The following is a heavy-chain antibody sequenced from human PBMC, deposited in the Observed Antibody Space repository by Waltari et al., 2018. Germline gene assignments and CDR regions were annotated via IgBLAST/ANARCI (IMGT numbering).Heavy chain of an antibody. Sequence: RLSCAASGFTFRSNHMAWVRQAPGKGLEWVSIIYAAGSTYYADSVMGRFTISRDNSKNTLHLQMNSLRSEDTAIYYCATARDEETAMVYFDHWGEGSLVSVSS. CDR3: ATARDEETAMVYFDH. CDR2: IYAAGST. CDR1: GFTFRSNH. J-gene: IGHJ4*02. V-gene: IGHV3-66*02. D-gene: IGHD5-18*01.